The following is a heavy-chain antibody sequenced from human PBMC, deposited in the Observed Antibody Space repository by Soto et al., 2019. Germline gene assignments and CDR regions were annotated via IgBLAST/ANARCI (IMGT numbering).Heavy chain of an antibody. Sequence: AAVKVSCKASGYTFTGHYIHWVRQAPEQGPEWMGEIGPESGATRYAQKFQGRVTMTRDMSITTVYMELNNLSPDDTAVYYCGGGRSGQIVVFYWGQGTPVTVSS. CDR3: GGGRSGQIVVFY. CDR1: GYTFTGHY. CDR2: IGPESGAT. V-gene: IGHV1-2*02. J-gene: IGHJ4*02. D-gene: IGHD1-26*01.